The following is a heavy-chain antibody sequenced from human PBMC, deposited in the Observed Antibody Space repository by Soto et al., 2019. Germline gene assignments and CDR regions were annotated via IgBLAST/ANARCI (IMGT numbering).Heavy chain of an antibody. CDR3: ARHIAARGGNYYYYYGMDV. Sequence: PGESLKISCKGSGYSFTSYWIGWVRQMPGKGLEWMGIIYPGDSDTRYSPSFQGQVTISADKSISTAYLQWSSLKASDTAMYYCARHIAARGGNYYYYYGMDVWGQGTTVIVS. CDR2: IYPGDSDT. D-gene: IGHD6-6*01. CDR1: GYSFTSYW. J-gene: IGHJ6*02. V-gene: IGHV5-51*01.